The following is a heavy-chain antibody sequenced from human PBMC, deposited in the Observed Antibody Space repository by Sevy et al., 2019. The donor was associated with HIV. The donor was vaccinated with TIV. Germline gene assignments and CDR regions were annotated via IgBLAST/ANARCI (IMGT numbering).Heavy chain of an antibody. CDR1: GFIFSNYY. Sequence: GGSLRLSCAASGFIFSNYYMTWVRQAPGKGLEWVSYISDRSDTTSYADSVKGRFTISRDNAKNGLYLQMSSLRGEDTAVYYCARVRDRYCSGGSCYYGYFFDYWGQGTLVTVSS. V-gene: IGHV3-48*01. J-gene: IGHJ4*02. CDR2: ISDRSDTT. CDR3: ARVRDRYCSGGSCYYGYFFDY. D-gene: IGHD2-15*01.